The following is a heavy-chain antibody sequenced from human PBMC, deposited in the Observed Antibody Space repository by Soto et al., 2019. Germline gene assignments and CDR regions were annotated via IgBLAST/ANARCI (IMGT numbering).Heavy chain of an antibody. CDR3: AKGAITMVRGAHFDY. V-gene: IGHV3-30*18. D-gene: IGHD3-10*01. Sequence: GGSLRLSCAASGFTFSSYGMHWVRQAPGKGLEWVAVISYDVSNKYYADSVKGRFTISRDNSKNTLYLQMNSLRAEDTAVYYCAKGAITMVRGAHFDYWGQGTLVTVSS. CDR1: GFTFSSYG. CDR2: ISYDVSNK. J-gene: IGHJ4*02.